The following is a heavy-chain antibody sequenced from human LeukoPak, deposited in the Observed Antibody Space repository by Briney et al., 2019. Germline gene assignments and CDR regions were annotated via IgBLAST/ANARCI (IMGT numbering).Heavy chain of an antibody. Sequence: GGSLRLSCAPSGFTVSNNYMSWVRQAPGKGLEWVSIIYGGGSTYYADSVNGRFTISRHNSKNTLFLQMNSLRTEDTAVYYCARAYDSSGYWPEYFHHWGQGTLVTVCS. J-gene: IGHJ1*01. D-gene: IGHD3-22*01. CDR3: ARAYDSSGYWPEYFHH. CDR1: GFTVSNNY. V-gene: IGHV3-53*04. CDR2: IYGGGST.